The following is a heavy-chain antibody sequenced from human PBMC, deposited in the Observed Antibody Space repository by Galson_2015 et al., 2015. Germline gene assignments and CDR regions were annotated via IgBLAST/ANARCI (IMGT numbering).Heavy chain of an antibody. CDR1: GGSISSGSYY. Sequence: TLSLTCTVSGGSISSGSYYWSWIRQPAGKGLEWIGRIYTSGSTNYNPSLKSRVTISVDTSKNQFSLKLSSVTAADTAVYYCARDVFLEWFVLTDGANWFDPWGQGTLVTVSS. V-gene: IGHV4-61*02. CDR3: ARDVFLEWFVLTDGANWFDP. J-gene: IGHJ5*02. CDR2: IYTSGST. D-gene: IGHD3-3*01.